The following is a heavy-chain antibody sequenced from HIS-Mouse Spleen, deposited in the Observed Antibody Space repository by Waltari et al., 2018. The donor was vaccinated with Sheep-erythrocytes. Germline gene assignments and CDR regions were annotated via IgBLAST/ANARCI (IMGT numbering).Heavy chain of an antibody. CDR2: ISSSSSYI. J-gene: IGHJ4*02. Sequence: GKGLEWVSSISSSSSYIYYADSVKGRFTISRDNAKNSLYLQMNSLRAEDTAVYYCARVAAVTTYYFDYRGQGTLVTVSS. CDR3: ARVAAVTTYYFDY. D-gene: IGHD4-17*01. V-gene: IGHV3-21*01.